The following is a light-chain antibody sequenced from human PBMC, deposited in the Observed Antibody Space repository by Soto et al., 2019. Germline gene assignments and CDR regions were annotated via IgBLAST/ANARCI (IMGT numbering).Light chain of an antibody. Sequence: EIVLTQSPATLSVSPGERATLSCRASHSISRNLAWYQQKPGQAPRLLIYAASTRATGIPARFSGSGSGTEFSLIISSLQSEDFALYYCHQYNNWPPRTFGQGTKLEIK. CDR1: HSISRN. CDR2: AAS. V-gene: IGKV3-15*01. CDR3: HQYNNWPPRT. J-gene: IGKJ2*01.